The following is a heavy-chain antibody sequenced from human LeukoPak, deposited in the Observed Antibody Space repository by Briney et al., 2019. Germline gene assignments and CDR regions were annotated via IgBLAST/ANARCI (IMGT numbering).Heavy chain of an antibody. CDR3: ARDGGGNSNQPFDH. Sequence: SETLSLTCTVSGGSISSYYWSWIRQPPGKGLEWIGYIYYGGSTNYNPSLKSRVTISVDTSKNQFSLKLSSVTAADTAVYYCARDGGGNSNQPFDHWGQGTLVTVSS. J-gene: IGHJ4*02. CDR2: IYYGGST. V-gene: IGHV4-59*01. D-gene: IGHD4-23*01. CDR1: GGSISSYY.